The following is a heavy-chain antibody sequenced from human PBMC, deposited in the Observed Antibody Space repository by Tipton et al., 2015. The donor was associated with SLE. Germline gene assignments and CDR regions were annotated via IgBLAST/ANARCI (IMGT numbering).Heavy chain of an antibody. CDR2: IRYDGSNK. CDR1: GFTFSNYA. D-gene: IGHD3-10*01. J-gene: IGHJ6*02. CDR3: ARGGITMVGTVYYFGMDV. V-gene: IGHV3-30*02. Sequence: GSLRLSCAASGFTFSNYAMHWVRQAPGKGLEWVAFIRYDGSNKYSADSVKGRFTIPRDNAKNSLYLQMNSLRAEDTAVYYCARGGITMVGTVYYFGMDVWGQGTTVTVSS.